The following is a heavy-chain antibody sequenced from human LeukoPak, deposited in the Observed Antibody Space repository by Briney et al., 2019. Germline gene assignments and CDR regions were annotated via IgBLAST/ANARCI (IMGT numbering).Heavy chain of an antibody. CDR3: ARASSSSVGSAFDV. D-gene: IGHD6-6*01. Sequence: SETLSLTCTVSGGSISTSSYYWGWNRQPPGKGLEYIGNLFYSGSTYRNPSLMTRVTISVDTSKNQFSLKLGSLTAADTAVYFCARASSSSVGSAFDVWGQGKMITVSS. V-gene: IGHV4-39*01. J-gene: IGHJ3*01. CDR2: LFYSGST. CDR1: GGSISTSSYY.